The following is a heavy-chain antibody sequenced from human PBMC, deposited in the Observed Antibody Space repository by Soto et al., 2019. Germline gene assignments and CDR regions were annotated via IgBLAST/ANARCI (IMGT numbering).Heavy chain of an antibody. Sequence: ASVKVSCKASGGTFSSYAISWVRQATGQGLEWMGGIIPIFGTANYAQKFQGRVTITADESTSTAYMELSSLRSEDTAVYYCARDPDDYGDYRGAFDIWGQGTMVTVSS. CDR3: ARDPDDYGDYRGAFDI. CDR2: IIPIFGTA. D-gene: IGHD4-17*01. J-gene: IGHJ3*02. CDR1: GGTFSSYA. V-gene: IGHV1-69*13.